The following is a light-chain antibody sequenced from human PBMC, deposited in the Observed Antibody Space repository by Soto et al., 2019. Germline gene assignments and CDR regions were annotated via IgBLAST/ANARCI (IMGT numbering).Light chain of an antibody. V-gene: IGLV2-14*01. CDR3: SSYTSITTVV. J-gene: IGLJ2*01. CDR2: DVS. CDR1: SSDVGGYNY. Sequence: QSVLTQPASVSGSPGQSITISCTGTSSDVGGYNYVSWYQQHPGKAPKLMIYDVSNRPSGVSNRFSGSKSGNTASLTISGLQAEDEADYYCSSYTSITTVVFGGGIKVTVL.